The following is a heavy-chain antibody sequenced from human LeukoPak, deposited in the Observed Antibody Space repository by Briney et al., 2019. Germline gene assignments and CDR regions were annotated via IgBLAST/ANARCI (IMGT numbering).Heavy chain of an antibody. D-gene: IGHD5-12*01. CDR1: GFTFGDYA. V-gene: IGHV3-49*04. J-gene: IGHJ5*02. CDR3: TRSGYSGYDRPRA. CDR2: IRSKAYGGTT. Sequence: GGSLRLSCTASGFTFGDYAMSWVRQAPGKGLEWVGFIRSKAYGGTTEYAASVKGRFTISRDDSKSIAYLQVNSLKTEDTAVYYCTRSGYSGYDRPRAWGQGTLVTVSS.